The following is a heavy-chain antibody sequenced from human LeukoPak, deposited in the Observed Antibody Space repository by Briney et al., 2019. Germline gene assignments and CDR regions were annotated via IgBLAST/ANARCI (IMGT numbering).Heavy chain of an antibody. D-gene: IGHD1-7*01. J-gene: IGHJ4*02. CDR1: GFTFSSYG. V-gene: IGHV3-33*01. CDR2: IWYDGSNK. Sequence: GSLRLSCAASGFTFSSYGMHWVRQAPGKGLEGVAVIWYDGSNKYYADSVKGRFTISRDNSKNTLYLQMNSLRAEDTAVYYCARDVYLTGTFFDYWGQGTLVTVSS. CDR3: ARDVYLTGTFFDY.